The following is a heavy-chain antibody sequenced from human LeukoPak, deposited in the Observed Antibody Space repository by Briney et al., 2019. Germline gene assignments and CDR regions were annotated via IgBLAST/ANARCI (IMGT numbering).Heavy chain of an antibody. CDR2: VYPGDSST. V-gene: IGHV5-51*01. J-gene: IGHJ5*02. D-gene: IGHD3-22*01. CDR3: ARLTDYYDSSGYYRNYNWFDP. CDR1: GYSFGNYW. Sequence: GESLKISCRGSGYSFGNYWIAWVRQMPGKGLKWMGIVYPGDSSTKYSPSLQGQVTISVDRSINTAYLQWSSLTASVTAMYYCARLTDYYDSSGYYRNYNWFDPWGQGTLVTVSS.